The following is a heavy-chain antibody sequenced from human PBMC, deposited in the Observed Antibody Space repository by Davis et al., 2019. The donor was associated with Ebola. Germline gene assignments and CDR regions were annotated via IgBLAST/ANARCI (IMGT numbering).Heavy chain of an antibody. V-gene: IGHV4-34*01. Sequence: SQTLSLTCAVYGGSFSGYYWSRIRQPPGKGLEWIGEINHSGSTNYNPSLKSRVTISVDTSKNQFSLKLSSVTAADTAVYYCARNPWWRGTPFDYWGQGTLVTVSS. CDR2: INHSGST. D-gene: IGHD2-8*02. CDR1: GGSFSGYY. J-gene: IGHJ4*02. CDR3: ARNPWWRGTPFDY.